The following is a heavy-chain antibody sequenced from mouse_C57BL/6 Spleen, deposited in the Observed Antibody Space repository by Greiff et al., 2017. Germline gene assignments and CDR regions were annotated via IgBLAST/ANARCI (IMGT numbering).Heavy chain of an antibody. Sequence: QVQLQQSGPELVKPGASVKISCKASGYAFSSSWMNWVKQRPGKGLEWIGRIYPGDGDTNYNEKFKGKATLTADKSSSTAYMQLSSLTSEDSAVYFCASGLDDWGQGTTLTVSS. CDR3: ASGLDD. CDR2: IYPGDGDT. CDR1: GYAFSSSW. J-gene: IGHJ2*01. V-gene: IGHV1-82*01.